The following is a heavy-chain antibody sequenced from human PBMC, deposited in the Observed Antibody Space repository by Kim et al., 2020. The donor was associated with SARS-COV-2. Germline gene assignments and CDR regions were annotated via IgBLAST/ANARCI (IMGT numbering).Heavy chain of an antibody. CDR3: ARLAGTTLPVDY. CDR2: INPNSGGT. CDR1: GYTFTGYY. V-gene: IGHV1-2*06. J-gene: IGHJ4*02. Sequence: ASVKVSCKASGYTFTGYYMHWVRQAPGQGLEWMGRINPNSGGTNYAQKFQGRVTMTRDTSISTAYMELSRLRSDDTAVYYCARLAGTTLPVDYWGQGTLVTVSS. D-gene: IGHD1-7*01.